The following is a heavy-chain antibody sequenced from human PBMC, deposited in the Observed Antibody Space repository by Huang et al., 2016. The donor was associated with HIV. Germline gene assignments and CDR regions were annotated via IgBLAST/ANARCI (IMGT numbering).Heavy chain of an antibody. D-gene: IGHD3-9*01. CDR1: GYTFTNYY. CDR2: INPSGGST. V-gene: IGHV1-46*03. CDR3: ARTFYDILTGYPFYQYYMDV. Sequence: QVQLVQSGAEVKKPGASVKVSCKASGYTFTNYYMHWVRQAPGQGLEWMGRINPSGGSTTYAQKFQSRVTMTRDTSTRTVYMELSSLRSEDTAVYYCARTFYDILTGYPFYQYYMDVWGKGTTVTVSS. J-gene: IGHJ6*03.